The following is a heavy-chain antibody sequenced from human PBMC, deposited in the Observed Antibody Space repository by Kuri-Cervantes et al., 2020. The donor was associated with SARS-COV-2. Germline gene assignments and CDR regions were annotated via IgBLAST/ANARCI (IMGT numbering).Heavy chain of an antibody. CDR3: ARDRGVEARWEGDYYHVMDV. CDR2: VIPMFGTT. Sequence: SVKVSCKASGGTFSTHAINWVRQAPGQGLEWMGTVIPMFGTTHHAQRFQGRLTMTADTSTSIAYMILSSLRSDDTAVYYCARDRGVEARWEGDYYHVMDVWGPGTTVTVSS. CDR1: GGTFSTHA. J-gene: IGHJ6*02. V-gene: IGHV1-69*06. D-gene: IGHD1-26*01.